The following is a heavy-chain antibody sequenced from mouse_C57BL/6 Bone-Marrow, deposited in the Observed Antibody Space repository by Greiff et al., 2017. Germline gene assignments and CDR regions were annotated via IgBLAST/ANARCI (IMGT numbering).Heavy chain of an antibody. Sequence: VKLQQPGTELVKPGASVKLSCKASGYTFTSYWMHWVKQRPGQGLEWIGNINPSNGGTNYNEKFKSKATLTVDKSSSTAYMQLSSLTSEDSAVYYCARSGTTVKYYYAMDYWGQGTSVTVSS. CDR3: ARSGTTVKYYYAMDY. CDR2: INPSNGGT. J-gene: IGHJ4*01. D-gene: IGHD1-1*01. CDR1: GYTFTSYW. V-gene: IGHV1-53*01.